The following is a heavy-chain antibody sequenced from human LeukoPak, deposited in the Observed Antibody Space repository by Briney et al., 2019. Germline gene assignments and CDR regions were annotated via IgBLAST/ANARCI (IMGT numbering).Heavy chain of an antibody. D-gene: IGHD2-2*01. CDR3: ARDRRGYCSSATCMGNGFDI. V-gene: IGHV1-2*02. CDR2: INPNSGGT. CDR1: GYTFTGYY. Sequence: ASVKVSCKASGYTFTGYYVHWVRQAPGQGLEWMGWINPNSGGTKYAQKLQGRVTMTTDTSTSTAYMELRSLRSDDTAVYYCARDRRGYCSSATCMGNGFDIWGQGTMVTVSS. J-gene: IGHJ3*02.